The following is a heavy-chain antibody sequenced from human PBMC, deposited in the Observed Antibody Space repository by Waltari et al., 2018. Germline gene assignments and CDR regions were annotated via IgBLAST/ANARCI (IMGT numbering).Heavy chain of an antibody. J-gene: IGHJ4*02. CDR2: LDHSGSR. Sequence: QLPLQESGSRLLKPSQTLSLTCSVSGASISNGDFSWSWIRQPPGKGLQWIGFLDHSGSRYYNPSLKSRVSMSADRSKSQFSLKLGSVTAADMAVYYCARADCSGGSCLGFDSWGQGTLVTVSS. D-gene: IGHD2-15*01. CDR3: ARADCSGGSCLGFDS. CDR1: GASISNGDFS. V-gene: IGHV4-30-2*01.